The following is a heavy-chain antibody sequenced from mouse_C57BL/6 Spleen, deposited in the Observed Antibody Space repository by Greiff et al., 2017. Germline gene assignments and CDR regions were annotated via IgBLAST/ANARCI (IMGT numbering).Heavy chain of an antibody. Sequence: EVKLMESGPGMVKPSQSLSLTCTVTGYSITSGYDWHWTRHFPGNKLEWMGYISYSGSTNYNPSLKIRISITHDTSKNHFFLKLNSVTTEDTATYYCAREGGSSYFDYWGQGTTLTVSS. J-gene: IGHJ2*01. CDR2: ISYSGST. D-gene: IGHD1-3*01. CDR1: GYSITSGYD. CDR3: AREGGSSYFDY. V-gene: IGHV3-1*01.